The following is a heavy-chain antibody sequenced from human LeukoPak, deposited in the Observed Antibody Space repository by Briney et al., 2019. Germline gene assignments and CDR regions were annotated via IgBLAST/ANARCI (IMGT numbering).Heavy chain of an antibody. D-gene: IGHD3-10*01. J-gene: IGHJ6*03. Sequence: PGGSLRLSCAASGFTFSSYGMRWVRQAPGKGLEWVAFIRYDGSNKYYADSVKGRFTISRDNSKNTLYLQMNSLRAEDTAVYYCAKDLRFGESPNYMDVWGKGTTVTVSS. V-gene: IGHV3-30*02. CDR2: IRYDGSNK. CDR1: GFTFSSYG. CDR3: AKDLRFGESPNYMDV.